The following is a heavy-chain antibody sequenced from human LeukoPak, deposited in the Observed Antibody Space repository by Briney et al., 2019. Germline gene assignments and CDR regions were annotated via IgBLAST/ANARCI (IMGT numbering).Heavy chain of an antibody. CDR3: AREYTIDY. V-gene: IGHV3-48*01. D-gene: IGHD5-18*01. Sequence: GGGLRLSCAASGFTFSRYSMNWVGQARGKGGEGVSYSSSSSSTIYYADSVKGRFTISRDNAKNSLYLQMNSLRAEDTAVYYCAREYTIDYWGQGTLVTVSS. CDR2: SSSSSSTI. CDR1: GFTFSRYS. J-gene: IGHJ4*02.